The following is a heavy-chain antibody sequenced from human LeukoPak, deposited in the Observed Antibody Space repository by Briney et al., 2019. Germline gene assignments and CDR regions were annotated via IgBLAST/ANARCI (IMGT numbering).Heavy chain of an antibody. V-gene: IGHV1-8*01. CDR2: MNPNSGNT. CDR3: ARAMVRGALIAGY. CDR1: GYTSTSYD. D-gene: IGHD3-10*01. Sequence: ASVKVSCKASGYTSTSYDINWVRQATGQGLEWMGWMNPNSGNTGYAQKFQGRVTMTRNTSISTAYVELSSLRSEDTAVYYCARAMVRGALIAGYWGQGTLVTVSS. J-gene: IGHJ4*02.